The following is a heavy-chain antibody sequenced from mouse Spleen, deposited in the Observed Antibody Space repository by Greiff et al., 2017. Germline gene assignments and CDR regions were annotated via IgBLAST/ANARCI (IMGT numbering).Heavy chain of an antibody. CDR1: GFTFSSYA. CDR3: TRDSASSFAY. CDR2: ISSGGDYI. J-gene: IGHJ3*01. V-gene: IGHV5-9-1*02. Sequence: EVQGVESGEGLVKPGGSLKLSCAASGFTFSSYAMSWVRQTPEKRLEWVAYISSGGDYIYYADTVKGRFTISRDNARNTLYLQMSSLKSEDTAMYYCTRDSASSFAYWGQGTLVTVSA.